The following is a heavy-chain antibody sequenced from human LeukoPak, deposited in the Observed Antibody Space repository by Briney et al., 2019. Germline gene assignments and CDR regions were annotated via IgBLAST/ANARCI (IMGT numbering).Heavy chain of an antibody. CDR3: ARVGCGDHHYDFDH. CDR1: GYGFSTHW. D-gene: IGHD2-21*02. V-gene: IGHV5-51*01. J-gene: IGHJ4*02. Sequence: GGALQISCQGSGYGFSTHWIAWVRPMPGKGLGWMGVIYHGESDYRYSTSFEGQVTFSADNSINTAYLQWTSLKASDTAIYYCARVGCGDHHYDFDHWGQATLVIVSS. CDR2: IYHGESDY.